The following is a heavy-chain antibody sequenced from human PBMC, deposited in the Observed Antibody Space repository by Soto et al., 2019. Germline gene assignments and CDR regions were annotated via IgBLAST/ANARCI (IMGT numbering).Heavy chain of an antibody. V-gene: IGHV3-33*01. D-gene: IGHD5-18*01. J-gene: IGHJ3*02. Sequence: GGSLRLSCAASGFTFSSYGMHWVRQAPGKGLEWVAVIWYDGSNKYYADSVKGRFTISRDNSKNTLYLQMNSLRAEDTAVYYCARGEATGYSYGYAVDIWGQGTMVTVSS. CDR2: IWYDGSNK. CDR1: GFTFSSYG. CDR3: ARGEATGYSYGYAVDI.